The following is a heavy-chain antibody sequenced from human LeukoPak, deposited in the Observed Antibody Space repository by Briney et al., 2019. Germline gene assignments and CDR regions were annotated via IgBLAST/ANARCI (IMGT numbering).Heavy chain of an antibody. CDR1: GFILRRYR. Sequence: GRCLRLSCASSGFILRRYRMHGVRPPRARGREGVAVISYDGSNKYYADSVKGRFTISRDNSKNTLYLQMNSLRAEDTAVYYCAKGSIAVAGFDYWGQGTLVTVSS. D-gene: IGHD6-19*01. J-gene: IGHJ4*02. CDR2: ISYDGSNK. CDR3: AKGSIAVAGFDY. V-gene: IGHV3-30*18.